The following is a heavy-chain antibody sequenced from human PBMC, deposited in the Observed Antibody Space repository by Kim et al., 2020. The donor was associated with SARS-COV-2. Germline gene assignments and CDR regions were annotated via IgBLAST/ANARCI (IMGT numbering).Heavy chain of an antibody. J-gene: IGHJ4*01. CDR3: ARDAYYYDSSGSAPDY. V-gene: IGHV3-33*05. CDR2: ISYDGSNK. CDR1: GFTFSSYG. Sequence: GGSLRLSCAASGFTFSSYGMHWVRQAPGKGLEWVAVISYDGSNKYYADSVKGRFTISRDNSKNTLYLQMNSLRAEDTAVYYCARDAYYYDSSGSAPDYWG. D-gene: IGHD3-22*01.